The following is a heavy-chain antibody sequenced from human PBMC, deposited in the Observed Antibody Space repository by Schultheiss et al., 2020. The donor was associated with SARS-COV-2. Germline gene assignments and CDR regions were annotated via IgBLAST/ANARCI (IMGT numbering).Heavy chain of an antibody. CDR2: INHSGSI. CDR1: GGSFSGYY. D-gene: IGHD3-22*01. J-gene: IGHJ4*02. V-gene: IGHV4-34*01. Sequence: SETLSLTCAVYGGSFSGYYWSWIRQPPGKGLEWIGEINHSGSINYNPSLKSRVTISVDTSKNQFSLKLSSVTAADTAVYYCAREGDSSGYYYPIDYWGQGTLVTVSS. CDR3: AREGDSSGYYYPIDY.